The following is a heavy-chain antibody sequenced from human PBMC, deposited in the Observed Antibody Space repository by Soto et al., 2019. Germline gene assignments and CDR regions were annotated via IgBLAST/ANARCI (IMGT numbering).Heavy chain of an antibody. CDR3: AREGWAAARPRGFDP. V-gene: IGHV3-21*01. Sequence: GGSLRLSCAASGFTFSSYSMNWVRQAPGKGLEWVSSISSSSSYIYYADSVKDRFTISRDNAKNSLYLQMNSRRAEDTAGYYCAREGWAAARPRGFDPWGQGTLVTVSS. CDR2: ISSSSSYI. J-gene: IGHJ5*02. D-gene: IGHD6-6*01. CDR1: GFTFSSYS.